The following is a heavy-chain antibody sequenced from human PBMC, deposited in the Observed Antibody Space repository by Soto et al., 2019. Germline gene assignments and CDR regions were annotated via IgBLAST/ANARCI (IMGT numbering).Heavy chain of an antibody. CDR3: VRLKGNTLLAF. CDR2: TYYRSKWYN. J-gene: IGHJ4*02. CDR1: GDSVSSSSVT. D-gene: IGHD3-3*02. Sequence: PSQTLSLTCVISGDSVSSSSVTWNWIRQSPSRGLEWLGRTYYRSKWYNDYAESVKSRITINPDTSKNQFSLHLNSVTPEDTAVSYCVRLKGNTLLAFWAQGTLVPVSS. V-gene: IGHV6-1*01.